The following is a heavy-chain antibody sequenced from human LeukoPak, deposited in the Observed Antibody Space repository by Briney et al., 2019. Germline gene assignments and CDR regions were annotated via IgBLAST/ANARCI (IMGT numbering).Heavy chain of an antibody. CDR1: GFTFSNYA. CDR3: AQDRCSGGSCYPNDY. D-gene: IGHD2-15*01. Sequence: GGSLRLSCAASGFTFSNYAMTWVRQAPGKGLEWVSTVSGNGGSTFYADSVKGRFTISRDNSKNTLYLQMNSLRADDTAVYYCAQDRCSGGSCYPNDYWGQGTLVTVSS. V-gene: IGHV3-23*01. CDR2: VSGNGGST. J-gene: IGHJ4*02.